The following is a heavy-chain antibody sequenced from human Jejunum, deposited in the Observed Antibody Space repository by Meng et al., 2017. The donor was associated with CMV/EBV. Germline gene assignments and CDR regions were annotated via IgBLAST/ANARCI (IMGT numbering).Heavy chain of an antibody. CDR3: AEGAGSNYYYSGVDV. V-gene: IGHV3-33*06. Sequence: VFTFNPYGMHWVRQAPGKGLEWVAVVWSDGGNKYFADSVKDRFAISRDNSKNTLYLQMNSLRAEDTAVYYCAEGAGSNYYYSGVDVWGQGTAVTVSS. CDR1: VFTFNPYG. D-gene: IGHD4-11*01. J-gene: IGHJ6*02. CDR2: VWSDGGNK.